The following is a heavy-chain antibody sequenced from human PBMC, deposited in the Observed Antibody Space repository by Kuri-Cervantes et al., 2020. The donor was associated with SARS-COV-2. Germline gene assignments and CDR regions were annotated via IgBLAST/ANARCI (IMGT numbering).Heavy chain of an antibody. D-gene: IGHD6-6*01. Sequence: SVKVSCKASGGTFSSYAISWVRQAPGQGLEWMGRIIPIFGTANYAQKFQGRVTITADESTSTAYMALSSLRSEDTAVYYCARDCKDSSWSSTFDYWGQGTLVTVSS. V-gene: IGHV1-69*13. CDR2: IIPIFGTA. CDR1: GGTFSSYA. CDR3: ARDCKDSSWSSTFDY. J-gene: IGHJ4*02.